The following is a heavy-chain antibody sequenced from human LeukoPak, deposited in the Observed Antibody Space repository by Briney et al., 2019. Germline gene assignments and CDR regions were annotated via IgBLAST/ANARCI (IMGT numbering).Heavy chain of an antibody. J-gene: IGHJ4*02. CDR3: ARHETTVPYFDY. CDR2: IYYSGST. D-gene: IGHD4-17*01. Sequence: SETLSLTCTVSGXSISSSSYYWGWIRQPPGKGLEWIGSIYYSGSTYYNPSLKRRVTISVDTSKNQFSLKLSSVTAADTAVYYCARHETTVPYFDYWGQGTLVTVSS. CDR1: GXSISSSSYY. V-gene: IGHV4-39*01.